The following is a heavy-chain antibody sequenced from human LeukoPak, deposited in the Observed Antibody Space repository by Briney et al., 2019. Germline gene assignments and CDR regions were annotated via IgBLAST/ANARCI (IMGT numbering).Heavy chain of an antibody. CDR3: AREWRYCSSTSCYRVPGGYYGMDV. J-gene: IGHJ6*02. CDR2: MNANSGNT. V-gene: IGHV1-8*01. Sequence: ASVKVSCKASGYTFTSYDINWVRQATGQGLEWMGWMNANSGNTGYAQKFQGRVTMTRNTSISTAYMELSSLRSEDTAVYYCAREWRYCSSTSCYRVPGGYYGMDVWGQGTTVTVSS. CDR1: GYTFTSYD. D-gene: IGHD2-2*02.